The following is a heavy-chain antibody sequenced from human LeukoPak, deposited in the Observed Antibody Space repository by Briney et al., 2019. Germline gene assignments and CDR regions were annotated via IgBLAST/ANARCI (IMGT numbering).Heavy chain of an antibody. V-gene: IGHV4-39*07. CDR1: GGSISGSSYY. Sequence: PSETLSLTCTVSGGSISGSSYYWGWNRQPPGKGLEWIGTIYYSGSTYYNPSLKSRVTISVDTSKNQFSLKLSSVTAADTAVYYCARVGVVVQYYFKQHYMDVWGKGTTVTVSS. J-gene: IGHJ6*03. CDR2: IYYSGST. CDR3: ARVGVVVQYYFKQHYMDV. D-gene: IGHD3-22*01.